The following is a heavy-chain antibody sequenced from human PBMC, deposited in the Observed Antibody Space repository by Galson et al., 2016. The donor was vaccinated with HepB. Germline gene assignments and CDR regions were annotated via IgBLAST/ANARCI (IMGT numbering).Heavy chain of an antibody. CDR2: VSQDGVTT. J-gene: IGHJ4*02. V-gene: IGHV3-74*03. D-gene: IGHD2-15*01. CDR3: ASGSSWGPFAY. CDR1: GFMFRGFW. Sequence: SLRLSCAASGFMFRGFWMHWVRQVPGKAPVWVSRVSQDGVTTAYADAVKGRFSISRDDAKKTAYLQVNSLRAEDTAMYYCASGSSWGPFAYWGQGALVTVSS.